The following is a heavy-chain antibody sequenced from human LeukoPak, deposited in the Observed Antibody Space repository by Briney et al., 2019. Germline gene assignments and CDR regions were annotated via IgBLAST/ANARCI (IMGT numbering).Heavy chain of an antibody. D-gene: IGHD2-15*01. CDR3: ARVISPIVVVVAATLNWFDP. Sequence: GSLRLSCAASGFAFTDYAISWVRQPPGKGLEWIGEINHSGSTNYNPSLKSRVTISVDTSKNQFSLKLSSVTAADTAVYYCARVISPIVVVVAATLNWFDPWGQGTLVTVSS. V-gene: IGHV4-34*01. CDR2: INHSGST. J-gene: IGHJ5*02. CDR1: GFAFTDYA.